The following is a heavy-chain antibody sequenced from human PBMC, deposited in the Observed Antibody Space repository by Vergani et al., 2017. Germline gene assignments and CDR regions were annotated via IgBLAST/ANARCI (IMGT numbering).Heavy chain of an antibody. V-gene: IGHV4-39*07. CDR3: ASPPISSSWYVGNY. D-gene: IGHD6-13*01. J-gene: IGHJ4*02. Sequence: QLQLQESGPGLVKPSETLYLTCTVSGGSISSSSYYWGWIRQPPGKGLEWIGSIYYSGSTYYNPSLKSRVTISVDTSKNQFSLKLSSVTAADTAVYYCASPPISSSWYVGNYWGQGTLVTVSS. CDR1: GGSISSSSYY. CDR2: IYYSGST.